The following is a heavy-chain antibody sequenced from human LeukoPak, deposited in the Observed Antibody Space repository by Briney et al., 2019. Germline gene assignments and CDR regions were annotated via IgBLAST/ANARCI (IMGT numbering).Heavy chain of an antibody. Sequence: ASVKVSCKASGYTFTSYYMHWVRQAPGQGLXWMGIINPSGGSTSYAQKFQGRVTMTRDTSTSTVYMELSSLRSEDTAVYYCARAAVGATGGYYFDYWGQGTLVTVSS. D-gene: IGHD1-26*01. CDR1: GYTFTSYY. V-gene: IGHV1-46*01. CDR2: INPSGGST. CDR3: ARAAVGATGGYYFDY. J-gene: IGHJ4*02.